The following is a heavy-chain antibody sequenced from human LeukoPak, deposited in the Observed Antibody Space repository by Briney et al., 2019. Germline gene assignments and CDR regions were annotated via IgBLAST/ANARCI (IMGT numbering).Heavy chain of an antibody. J-gene: IGHJ4*02. Sequence: GGSLRLSCAASGFTFSSYSMNWVRQAPGKGLEWVPSISSSSSYIYYADSVKGRLTISRDNAKNSLYLQMNSLRAEDTAVYYCARLDYGGNPSGGAVDYWGQGTLVTVSS. V-gene: IGHV3-21*01. CDR3: ARLDYGGNPSGGAVDY. D-gene: IGHD4-23*01. CDR1: GFTFSSYS. CDR2: ISSSSSYI.